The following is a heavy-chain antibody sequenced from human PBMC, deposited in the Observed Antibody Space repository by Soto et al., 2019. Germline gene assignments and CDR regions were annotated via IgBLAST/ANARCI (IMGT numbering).Heavy chain of an antibody. V-gene: IGHV3-30*03. Sequence: VGSVRLSCAASGFNFGVFGMHWVRQAPGKGLEWLSVLSYEGSEEYYADSVRGRFTISRDNSKNTLFLQMDSLRVDDTGVYYCALTRRSSLLEVAGPGFEYWGQGTLVTVS. CDR2: LSYEGSEE. CDR1: GFNFGVFG. D-gene: IGHD6-19*01. J-gene: IGHJ4*02. CDR3: ALTRRSSLLEVAGPGFEY.